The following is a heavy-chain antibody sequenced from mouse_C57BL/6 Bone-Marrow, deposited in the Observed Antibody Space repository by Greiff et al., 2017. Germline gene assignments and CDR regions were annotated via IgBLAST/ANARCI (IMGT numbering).Heavy chain of an antibody. J-gene: IGHJ3*01. CDR3: ARMGHYSNDGFAY. V-gene: IGHV1-64*01. Sequence: QVQLQQPGAELVKPGASVKLSCKASGYTFTSYWMHWVKQRPGQGLEWIGMIHPNSGSTNYNEKFKSKATLTVDKSSSTAYMQLSSLTSEDSAVYYCARMGHYSNDGFAYWGQGTLVTVSA. D-gene: IGHD2-12*01. CDR1: GYTFTSYW. CDR2: IHPNSGST.